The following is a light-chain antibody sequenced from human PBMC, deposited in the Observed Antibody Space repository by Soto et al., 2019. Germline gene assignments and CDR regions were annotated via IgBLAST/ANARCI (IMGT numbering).Light chain of an antibody. CDR1: QSIDNNY. CDR2: GAS. J-gene: IGKJ1*01. CDR3: QQYSRAPLT. V-gene: IGKV3-20*01. Sequence: EIVLTHSPGTLSLSPGERDTLSCRASQSIDNNYLAWYQQKPGQAPRLVIYGASTRATDIPDRFSASGSGTDFTLTISRLEPEDFAVYYCQQYSRAPLTFGQGTKVEI.